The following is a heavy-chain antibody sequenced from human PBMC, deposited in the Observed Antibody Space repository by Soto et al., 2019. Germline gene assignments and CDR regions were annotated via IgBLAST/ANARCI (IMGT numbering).Heavy chain of an antibody. CDR2: ISASGSST. D-gene: IGHD3-10*01. CDR1: GFTFSSYA. CDR3: AGLGTEDY. V-gene: IGHV3-23*01. J-gene: IGHJ4*02. Sequence: EVQLSESGGGLVQPGGSLRLSCAASGFTFSSYAMSWVRQAPGKGLEWVSGISASGSSTYYVDSVKGRFTTSSDNSKNRMYLQMNSLRVEDTAVYCCAGLGTEDYWGQGTLVTVSS.